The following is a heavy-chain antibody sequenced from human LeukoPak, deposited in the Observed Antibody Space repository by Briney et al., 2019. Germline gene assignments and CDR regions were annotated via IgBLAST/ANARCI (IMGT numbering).Heavy chain of an antibody. D-gene: IGHD3-9*01. Sequence: SETLSLTCTVSGGSISSYYWSWIRQPPGRGLEWIGYIYYSGSTNYNPSLKSRVTISVDTSKNQFSLKLSSVTAADTAVYYCAREVSDYDILTGWIDYWGQGALVSVSS. CDR2: IYYSGST. V-gene: IGHV4-59*01. J-gene: IGHJ4*02. CDR3: AREVSDYDILTGWIDY. CDR1: GGSISSYY.